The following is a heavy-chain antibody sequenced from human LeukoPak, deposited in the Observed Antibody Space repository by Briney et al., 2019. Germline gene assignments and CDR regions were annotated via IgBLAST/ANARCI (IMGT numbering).Heavy chain of an antibody. Sequence: SETLSLTCGVSGGSINSGDWWTWVRQPPGKGLEWIGEIYHDGNTYYNPSLESRVTISVDTSKNQFSLKLSSVTAADTAVYYCARVDSGYLFDYWGQGTLVTVSS. CDR2: IYHDGNT. CDR3: ARVDSGYLFDY. J-gene: IGHJ4*02. D-gene: IGHD5-12*01. CDR1: GGSINSGDW. V-gene: IGHV4-4*02.